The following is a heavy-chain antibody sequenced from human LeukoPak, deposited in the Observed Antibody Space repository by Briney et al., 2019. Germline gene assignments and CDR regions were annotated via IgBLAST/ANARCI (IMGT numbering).Heavy chain of an antibody. D-gene: IGHD6-13*01. Sequence: GGSLRLSCAASGFTVSSYGMTWVRQAPGKGLGWVSAFSATDGSAQYAESVKGRFTISRDNSKNSLYLQMNSLRDEDTAVYYCAKARIASAGTGAFDVWGQGTMVTVSS. CDR3: AKARIASAGTGAFDV. V-gene: IGHV3-23*01. CDR2: FSATDGSA. J-gene: IGHJ3*01. CDR1: GFTVSSYG.